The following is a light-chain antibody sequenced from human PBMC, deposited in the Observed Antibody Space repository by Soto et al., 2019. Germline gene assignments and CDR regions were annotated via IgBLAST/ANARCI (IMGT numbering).Light chain of an antibody. J-gene: IGKJ1*01. CDR3: LQDYSYPRT. Sequence: ALQMTQSPSSLSASVGDRVTITCRASQGIRDDLAWYQQRPGEAPTILIYAASSLQSGVPSRFSGSGSGTDFTLTISSLQPEDFGTYYCLQDYSYPRTFGQGTRVDIK. CDR2: AAS. CDR1: QGIRDD. V-gene: IGKV1-6*01.